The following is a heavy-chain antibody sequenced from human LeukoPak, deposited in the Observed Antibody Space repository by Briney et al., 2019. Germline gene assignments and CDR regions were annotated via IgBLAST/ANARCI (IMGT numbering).Heavy chain of an antibody. J-gene: IGHJ4*02. CDR2: IGDDVINK. CDR1: GFTFSTYG. Sequence: GWSLRLSCAASGFTFSTYGMHCVRQAPGTGREGWGCIGDDVINKYYPDSVKGRFTIPRDNSKNTLYLQMNSLRAEDTAVYYCAKDSYTTVPLYFDYWGQGTLVTVSS. D-gene: IGHD4-17*01. CDR3: AKDSYTTVPLYFDY. V-gene: IGHV3-30*02.